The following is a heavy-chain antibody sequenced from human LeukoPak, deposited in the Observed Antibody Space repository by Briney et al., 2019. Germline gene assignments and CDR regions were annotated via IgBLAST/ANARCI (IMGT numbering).Heavy chain of an antibody. V-gene: IGHV4-34*01. CDR2: INHSGST. CDR3: ARGRGVRGVIYYYYYMDV. D-gene: IGHD3-10*01. CDR1: GGSFSGYY. Sequence: SETLSLTCAVYGGSFSGYYWSWIRQPPGKGLEWIGEINHSGSTNYNPSLKSRVTISVDTSKNQFSLKLSSVTAADTAVYYCARGRGVRGVIYYYYYMDVWGKGTTVTVS. J-gene: IGHJ6*03.